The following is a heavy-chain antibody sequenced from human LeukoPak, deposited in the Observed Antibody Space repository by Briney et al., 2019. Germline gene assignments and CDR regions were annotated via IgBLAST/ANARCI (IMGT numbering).Heavy chain of an antibody. CDR1: GGTFSSYA. CDR2: IIPIFGTA. J-gene: IGHJ6*02. D-gene: IGHD5-18*01. V-gene: IGHV1-69*13. Sequence: SVKVSCKASGGTFSSYAISWVRQAPGQGLEWMGGIIPIFGTANYAQKFQGRVTITADESTSTAYMELSSLRSEDTAVYYCVRVGGYSFGPGGPANYYYYYGMDVWGQGTTVTVSS. CDR3: VRVGGYSFGPGGPANYYYYYGMDV.